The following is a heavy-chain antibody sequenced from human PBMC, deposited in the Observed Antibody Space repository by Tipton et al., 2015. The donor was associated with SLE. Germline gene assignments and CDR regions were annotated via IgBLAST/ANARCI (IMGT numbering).Heavy chain of an antibody. Sequence: GSLRLSCAASGFTFSSYAMSWVRQAPGKGLEWVSAISGSGGSTYYADSVKGRFTISRDNSKNTLYLQMNNLRAEDTAVYYCAKGGSVAGNYYYMDVWGKGTTVTVSS. CDR2: ISGSGGST. J-gene: IGHJ6*03. CDR3: AKGGSVAGNYYYMDV. D-gene: IGHD6-19*01. CDR1: GFTFSSYA. V-gene: IGHV3-23*01.